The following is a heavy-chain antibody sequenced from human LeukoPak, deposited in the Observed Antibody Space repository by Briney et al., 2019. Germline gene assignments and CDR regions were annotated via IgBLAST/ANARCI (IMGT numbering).Heavy chain of an antibody. J-gene: IGHJ5*02. V-gene: IGHV4-4*07. CDR2: IYTSGST. D-gene: IGHD5-18*01. CDR1: GGSISSYY. Sequence: SGPGLVNPSAPLSLTCTVSGGSISSYYWSWIRQPAGKALEWIGRIYTSGSTNYNPSRKSRVTMSVDTSKNQFSLKLSSVTAADTAVYYCARDNGYSYENWFDPWGQGTLVTVSS. CDR3: ARDNGYSYENWFDP.